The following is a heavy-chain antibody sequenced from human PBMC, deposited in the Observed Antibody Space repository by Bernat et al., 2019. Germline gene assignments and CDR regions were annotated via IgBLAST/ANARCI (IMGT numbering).Heavy chain of an antibody. CDR2: ISDGSDYT. D-gene: IGHD3-10*01. V-gene: IGHV3-11*05. J-gene: IGHJ4*02. CDR1: GFTFSDYY. CDR3: ARPLYGSGSFLDY. Sequence: QVQLVESGGGLVKPGGSLRLSCAASGFTFSDYYMSWIRQAPGEGMEWVSHISDGSDYTNYADSVKGRFTVSRDNAKNSLYLQMNSLRAEDTAIYYCARPLYGSGSFLDYWGQGTLVTVSS.